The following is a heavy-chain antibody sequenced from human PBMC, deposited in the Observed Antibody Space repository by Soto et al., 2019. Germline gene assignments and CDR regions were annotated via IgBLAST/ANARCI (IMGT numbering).Heavy chain of an antibody. CDR1: GFPSVNSD. V-gene: IGHV3-13*01. J-gene: IGHJ6*02. Sequence: GSLRLSLAPFGFPSVNSDRPWAPQVTGKGLEWVSGITTAGDTYYPGSVKGRFTISREKAKNSLYLQMNSLSAGDTAVYYCSRELHGGSYGMDVWGQGTTVTVSS. CDR2: ITTAGDT. CDR3: SRELHGGSYGMDV.